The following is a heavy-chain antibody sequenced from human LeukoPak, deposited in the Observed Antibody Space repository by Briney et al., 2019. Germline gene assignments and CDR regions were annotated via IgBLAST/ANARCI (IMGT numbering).Heavy chain of an antibody. Sequence: GGSLRLSCAASGFTFSSYGMSWVRQAPGKGLEWVSAISGSGGSTYYADSVKGRFTISRDNSKNTLYLQMNSLRAEDTAVYYCAKDPTYYVFYYFDYWGQGTLVTVSS. CDR3: AKDPTYYVFYYFDY. D-gene: IGHD3-10*02. J-gene: IGHJ4*02. CDR2: ISGSGGST. CDR1: GFTFSSYG. V-gene: IGHV3-23*01.